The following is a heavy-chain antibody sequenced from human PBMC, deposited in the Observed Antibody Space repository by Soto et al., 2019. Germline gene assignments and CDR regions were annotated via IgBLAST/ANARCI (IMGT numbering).Heavy chain of an antibody. CDR1: GYTFTGYY. CDR2: INPNSGGT. CDR3: AREWGAYYYYGMDV. J-gene: IGHJ6*02. D-gene: IGHD3-16*01. Sequence: ASVKVSCKASGYTFTGYYMHWVRQAPGQGLEWMGWINPNSGGTNYAQKFQGWVTMTRDTSISTAYMELSRLRSDDTAVYYCAREWGAYYYYGMDVRGQGTTVTVSS. V-gene: IGHV1-2*04.